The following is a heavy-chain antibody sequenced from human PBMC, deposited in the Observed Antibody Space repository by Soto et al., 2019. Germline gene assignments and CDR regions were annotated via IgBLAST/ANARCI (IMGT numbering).Heavy chain of an antibody. CDR2: INSDSDNI. CDR1: GWTFGTYS. D-gene: IGHD3-3*01. V-gene: IGHV3-48*02. Sequence: LRLSCAASGWTFGTYSMNWVRQAPGKGLEWIAYINSDSDNIMYADSVKGRFTISRDNAKNSLFLQMNSLTDEDTAVYYCARLYYDYVWGQGTTVTVSS. CDR3: ARLYYDYV. J-gene: IGHJ6*02.